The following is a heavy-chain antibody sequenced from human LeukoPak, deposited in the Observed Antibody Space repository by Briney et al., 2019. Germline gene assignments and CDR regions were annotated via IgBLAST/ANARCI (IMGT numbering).Heavy chain of an antibody. Sequence: GGSLRLSCAASGFTFSSYSMNWVRQAPGKGLEWVSSISSSSSYIYYADSVKGRFTISRDNAKNPLYLQMNSLRAEDTAVYYCARDLVGATNFDYWGQGTLVTVSS. D-gene: IGHD1-26*01. CDR3: ARDLVGATNFDY. J-gene: IGHJ4*02. CDR1: GFTFSSYS. CDR2: ISSSSSYI. V-gene: IGHV3-21*01.